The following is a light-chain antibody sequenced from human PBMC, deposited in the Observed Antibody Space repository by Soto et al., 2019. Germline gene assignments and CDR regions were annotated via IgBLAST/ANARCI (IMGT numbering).Light chain of an antibody. CDR3: SSYTSSSISYV. CDR1: SSDVGGYSY. CDR2: DVS. V-gene: IGLV2-14*01. Sequence: QSVLTQPASVSGSPGQSITISCTGTSSDVGGYSYVSWYQRHPGKAPKLMIYDVSNRPSGVSNRFSGSKSGNTASLTISGLQAEDEADYYCSSYTSSSISYVFGTGTKVTVL. J-gene: IGLJ1*01.